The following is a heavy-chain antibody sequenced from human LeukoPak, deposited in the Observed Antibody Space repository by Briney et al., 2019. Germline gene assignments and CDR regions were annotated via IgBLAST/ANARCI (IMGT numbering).Heavy chain of an antibody. CDR1: GYTFPSYG. J-gene: IGHJ4*02. CDR2: ISAYNGNT. CDR3: ATYYYDSSGYYFFDY. V-gene: IGHV1-18*01. Sequence: ASVRVSCKASGYTFPSYGISWVRQAPGPGLEWMGWISAYNGNTNYAQKLQGRVTMTTDTSTSTGYMELRSLRSDDTAVYYCATYYYDSSGYYFFDYWGQGTLVTVSS. D-gene: IGHD3-22*01.